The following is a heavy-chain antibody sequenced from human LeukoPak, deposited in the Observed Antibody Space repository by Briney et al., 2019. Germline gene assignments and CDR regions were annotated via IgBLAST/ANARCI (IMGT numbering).Heavy chain of an antibody. Sequence: SETLSPTCAVYGGSSSGYYSSWIRHPPGEWLEWNGEINHSGSTNYNPSLKSRVTISVDTSKNQSSLKLSSVTAADTAVDYCARFWTEPAADGFDYWGQGTLVTVSS. J-gene: IGHJ4*02. V-gene: IGHV4-34*01. CDR2: INHSGST. CDR3: ARFWTEPAADGFDY. CDR1: GGSSSGYY. D-gene: IGHD6-13*01.